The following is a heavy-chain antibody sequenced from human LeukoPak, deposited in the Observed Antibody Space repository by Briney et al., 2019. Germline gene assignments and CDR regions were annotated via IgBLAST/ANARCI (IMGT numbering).Heavy chain of an antibody. V-gene: IGHV3-48*04. D-gene: IGHD2-2*01. J-gene: IGHJ4*02. CDR1: GFTFSSYS. Sequence: HPGGSLRLSCAASGFTFSSYSMNWVRQAPGKGLQWVSDISSSGTTIYYADSVKGRFTISRDNAKDSLYLQMNSLRAEDTAVYYCARKYCSTTSCLFDNWGQGTLVTVSS. CDR2: ISSSGTTI. CDR3: ARKYCSTTSCLFDN.